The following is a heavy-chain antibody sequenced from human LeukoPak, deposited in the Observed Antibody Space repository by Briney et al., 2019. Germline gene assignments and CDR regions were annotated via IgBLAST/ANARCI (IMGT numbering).Heavy chain of an antibody. CDR3: ARDGFSSGYPYDAFDI. D-gene: IGHD3-22*01. CDR2: IYSGGST. Sequence: GGSLRLSRAASGFTASSNYMSWVRQAPGKGLEWVSVIYSGGSTYYADSVKGRFTISRDNSKNTLYLQMNSLRAEDTAVYYCARDGFSSGYPYDAFDIWGQGTMVTVSS. V-gene: IGHV3-53*01. CDR1: GFTASSNY. J-gene: IGHJ3*02.